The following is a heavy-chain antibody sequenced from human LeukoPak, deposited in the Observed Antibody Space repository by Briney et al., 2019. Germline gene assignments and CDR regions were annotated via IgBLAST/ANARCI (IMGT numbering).Heavy chain of an antibody. CDR3: ARLKGTYRHPLDI. J-gene: IGHJ3*02. CDR2: ISDSGGST. V-gene: IGHV3-23*01. D-gene: IGHD1-14*01. CDR1: GFTFSTYA. Sequence: GGSLRLSCAASGFTFSTYALSWVRQAPGKGLEWVSAISDSGGSTYYADSVKGRFTISRHSSKNTLYLQINSLSADDTAVYYCARLKGTYRHPLDIWGQGTMVTVSS.